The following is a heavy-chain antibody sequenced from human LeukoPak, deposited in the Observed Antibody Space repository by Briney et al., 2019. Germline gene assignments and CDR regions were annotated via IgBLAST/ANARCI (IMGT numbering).Heavy chain of an antibody. CDR3: AKDRNYVGTLDY. CDR2: ISFDGKSR. Sequence: GSLRLSCAASGFTFGSYGMHWVRQAPGKGLEWVAVISFDGKSRYYGDSVRGRFTISRDSSKNTMYLQMNGLRAEDTAVYYCAKDRNYVGTLDYWGQGTLVTVSS. D-gene: IGHD3-10*02. V-gene: IGHV3-30*18. J-gene: IGHJ4*02. CDR1: GFTFGSYG.